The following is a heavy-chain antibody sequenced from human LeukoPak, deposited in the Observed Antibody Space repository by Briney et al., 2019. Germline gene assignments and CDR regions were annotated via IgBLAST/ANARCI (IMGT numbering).Heavy chain of an antibody. CDR3: ARHAVRGYSYLDY. CDR2: IHYRGST. Sequence: SETLSLTCTVSGGSISISSFYWAWIRQPPGKGLEWIGNIHYRGSTSYNPSLKSRVTISVDTSKNQFSLKLSSVTAADTAVYYCARHAVRGYSYLDYWGQGTLVTVSS. V-gene: IGHV4-39*01. D-gene: IGHD5-18*01. CDR1: GGSISISSFY. J-gene: IGHJ4*02.